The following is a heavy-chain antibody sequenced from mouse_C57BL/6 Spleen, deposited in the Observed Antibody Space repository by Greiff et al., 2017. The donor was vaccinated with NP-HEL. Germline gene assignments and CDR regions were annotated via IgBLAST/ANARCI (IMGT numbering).Heavy chain of an antibody. CDR1: GYTFTSYW. CDR2: IYPGSGST. V-gene: IGHV1-55*01. Sequence: QVQLQQPGAELVKPGASVKMSCKASGYTFTSYWITWVKQRPGQGLEWIGDIYPGSGSTNYNEKFKSKATLTADTSSSTAYMQLSSLTSEDSAVYYCARGDYRNYKGYAMDYWGQGTSVTVSS. D-gene: IGHD2-5*01. J-gene: IGHJ4*01. CDR3: ARGDYRNYKGYAMDY.